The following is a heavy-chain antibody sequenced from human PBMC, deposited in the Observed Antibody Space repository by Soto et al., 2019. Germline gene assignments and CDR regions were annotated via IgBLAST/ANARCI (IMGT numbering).Heavy chain of an antibody. Sequence: SETLSLTCTVSGGSISSNSDYWGWIRQPPGKGLEWIGSINYSGTTYYNPSLNTRVTVSVDTSKSHFSLTLSSVTAADTATYFCARWADAWHTFDSWGHGTLVTVSS. CDR2: INYSGTT. J-gene: IGHJ4*01. CDR1: GGSISSNSDY. V-gene: IGHV4-39*02. D-gene: IGHD2-2*01. CDR3: ARWADAWHTFDS.